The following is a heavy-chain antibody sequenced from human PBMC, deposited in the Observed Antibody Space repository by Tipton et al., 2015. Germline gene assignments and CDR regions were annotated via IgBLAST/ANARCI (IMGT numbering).Heavy chain of an antibody. D-gene: IGHD6-19*01. CDR1: GFNFREYI. V-gene: IGHV3-48*02. CDR2: ISGSSGTI. Sequence: SLRLSCAASGFNFREYIMNWVRQAPGKGLEWISFISGSSGTIYYADSVKGRFTVSRDNAKNSLYLQMNSLRDEDTAVYYCAKDHRHSGWGETHLDYWGQGTLVTASS. J-gene: IGHJ4*02. CDR3: AKDHRHSGWGETHLDY.